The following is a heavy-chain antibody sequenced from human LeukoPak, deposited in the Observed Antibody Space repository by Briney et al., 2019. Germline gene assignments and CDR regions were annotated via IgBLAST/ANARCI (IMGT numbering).Heavy chain of an antibody. CDR1: GFTFSSYW. CDR2: INTDGSTT. J-gene: IGHJ5*02. CDR3: SRGKGAGLVNWFDP. D-gene: IGHD2-8*02. V-gene: IGHV3-74*03. Sequence: GGSLRLSCAASGFTFSSYWVHWVRQAPGKGLVWVSRINTDGSTTAYADSVKGRFTISRDNAKNTLYLEMNSLRAEDTAIYFCSRGKGAGLVNWFDPWGQGTLVTVSS.